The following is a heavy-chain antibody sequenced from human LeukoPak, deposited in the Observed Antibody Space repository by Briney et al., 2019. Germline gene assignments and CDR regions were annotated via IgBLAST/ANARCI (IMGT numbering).Heavy chain of an antibody. V-gene: IGHV3-23*01. J-gene: IGHJ3*02. D-gene: IGHD6-13*01. CDR2: ISGSGGST. CDR3: AKERRQQQLASDAFDI. CDR1: GFTFSSYW. Sequence: GGSLRLSCAASGFTFSSYWMSWVRQAPGKGLEWVSAISGSGGSTYYADSVKGRFTISRDNSKNTLYLQMNSLRAEDTAVYYCAKERRQQQLASDAFDIWGQGTMVTVSS.